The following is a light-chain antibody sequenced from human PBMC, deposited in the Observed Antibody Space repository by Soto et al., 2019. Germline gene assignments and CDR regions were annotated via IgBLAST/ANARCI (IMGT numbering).Light chain of an antibody. V-gene: IGKV3-20*01. CDR1: QSVFRNY. CDR3: QQYGSSSST. CDR2: GAS. Sequence: EIVLTQSPGTLSLSPGERATLSCRASQSVFRNYLAWYQQKPGQAPRLLIYGASTRAAGISGRFSGSGSGTDFTVTVNRLEPADFAVYYCQQYGSSSSTFGGGTKVEIK. J-gene: IGKJ4*01.